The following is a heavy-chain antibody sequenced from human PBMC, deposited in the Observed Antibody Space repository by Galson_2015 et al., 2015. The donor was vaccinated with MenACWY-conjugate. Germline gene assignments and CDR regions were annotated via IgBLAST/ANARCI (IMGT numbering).Heavy chain of an antibody. CDR2: IGGSGDKT. V-gene: IGHV3-23*01. J-gene: IGHJ3*02. Sequence: SLRLSCAASGLTFSSYVLSWVRRAPGKGLEWVSGIGGSGDKTYYVDSVKGRFTISRDNSKNTLYLQMDTLRVEDTAVYYCARPLWTGAPIDAFDIWGQGTMVTVSS. CDR3: ARPLWTGAPIDAFDI. D-gene: IGHD1-26*01. CDR1: GLTFSSYV.